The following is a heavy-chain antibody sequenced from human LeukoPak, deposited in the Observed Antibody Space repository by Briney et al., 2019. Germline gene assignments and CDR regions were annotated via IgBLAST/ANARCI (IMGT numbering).Heavy chain of an antibody. Sequence: SETLSLTCTVSGGSIGFYFWSWIRQSAGKGLEWIGRINGNGGTNYNPSLRSRVTMSVDTSKSQSSLNLRSVTAADTSVYYCVRDELRTTYRFSWDPWGQGILVTV. V-gene: IGHV4-4*07. CDR3: VRDELRTTYRFSWDP. J-gene: IGHJ5*02. D-gene: IGHD3-16*02. CDR2: INGNGGT. CDR1: GGSIGFYF.